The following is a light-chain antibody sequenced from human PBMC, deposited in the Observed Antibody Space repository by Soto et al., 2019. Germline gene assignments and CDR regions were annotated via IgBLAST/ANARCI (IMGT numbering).Light chain of an antibody. J-gene: IGKJ3*01. Sequence: DIQMTQSPSTLSASVGDRVTITCRASQSINSWLAWYQQKPGKAPKVLISKASSLQSGVPSRFSGSGSGTEFPLIISSLQPDDFATYYCQQFHSYPFTFGPGTKVEIK. CDR1: QSINSW. CDR2: KAS. CDR3: QQFHSYPFT. V-gene: IGKV1-5*03.